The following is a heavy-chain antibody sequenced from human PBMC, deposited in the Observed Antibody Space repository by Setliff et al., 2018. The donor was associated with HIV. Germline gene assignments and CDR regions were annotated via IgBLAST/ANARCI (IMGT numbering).Heavy chain of an antibody. J-gene: IGHJ6*03. Sequence: ASVKVSCKASGYTLTDFYIHWVRQAPGQGLEWMGWMNPNSGNTGYAQKFQGRVTMTRDTSISTAYMELNNLKFEGTAVYYCARARRDSYDRGRRNHYYIDVWGKGTTVTVSS. CDR1: GYTLTDFY. CDR3: ARARRDSYDRGRRNHYYIDV. V-gene: IGHV1-8*02. D-gene: IGHD3-22*01. CDR2: MNPNSGNT.